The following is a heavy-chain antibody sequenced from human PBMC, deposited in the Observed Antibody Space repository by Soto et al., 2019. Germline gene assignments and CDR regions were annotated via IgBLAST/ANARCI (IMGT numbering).Heavy chain of an antibody. CDR3: ARRTRIIARVYYYYYYGMDV. CDR1: GGSFSGYY. CDR2: INHSGST. V-gene: IGHV4-34*01. J-gene: IGHJ6*02. D-gene: IGHD3-10*01. Sequence: PSETLSLTCAFYGGSFSGYYWSWIRQPPGKGLEWIGEINHSGSTNYNPSLKSRVTISVDTSKNQFSLKLSSVTAADTAVYYCARRTRIIARVYYYYYYGMDVWGQGTTVTVSS.